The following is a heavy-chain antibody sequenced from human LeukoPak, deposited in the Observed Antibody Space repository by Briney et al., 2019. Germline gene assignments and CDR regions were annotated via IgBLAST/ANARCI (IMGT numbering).Heavy chain of an antibody. J-gene: IGHJ4*02. CDR3: ARDRYGDYSIDY. D-gene: IGHD4-17*01. Sequence: GGSLRLPCAASGFTFSSYSMNWVRQAPGKGLEWVSSISSSSYIYYADSVKGRFTISRDNAKNSLYLQMNSLRAEDTAVYYCARDRYGDYSIDYWGQGTLVTVSS. CDR1: GFTFSSYS. CDR2: ISSSSYI. V-gene: IGHV3-21*01.